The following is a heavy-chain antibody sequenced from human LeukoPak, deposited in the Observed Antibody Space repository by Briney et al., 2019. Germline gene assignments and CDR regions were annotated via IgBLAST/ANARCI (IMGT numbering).Heavy chain of an antibody. CDR1: GFTFSSYT. CDR3: ARHVVAVGFDY. D-gene: IGHD3-22*01. CDR2: ITSSSSYI. Sequence: GGSLRLSCAASGFTFSSYTMNWVRQAPGKGLEWVSSITSSSSYIYYADSVKGRFTISRDNAKNSLCLQMNSLRAEDTAVYYCARHVVAVGFDYWGQGTLVTVSP. J-gene: IGHJ4*02. V-gene: IGHV3-21*01.